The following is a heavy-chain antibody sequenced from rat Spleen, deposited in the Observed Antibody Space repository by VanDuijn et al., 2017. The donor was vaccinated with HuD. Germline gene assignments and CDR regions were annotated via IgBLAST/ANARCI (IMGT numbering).Heavy chain of an antibody. CDR2: MWYDGDT. CDR3: TRDPYYSSYPLFDY. Sequence: QVQLKESGPGLVQPSQTLSLTCSVSGFSLTSYNAHWVRQPPGKGLEWMGRMWYDGDTAYNSALKSRLSISRDTSKNQVFLTMNSLQTDDTGTYYCTRDPYYSSYPLFDYWGQGVMVTVSS. CDR1: GFSLTSYN. D-gene: IGHD1-2*01. V-gene: IGHV2-63*01. J-gene: IGHJ2*01.